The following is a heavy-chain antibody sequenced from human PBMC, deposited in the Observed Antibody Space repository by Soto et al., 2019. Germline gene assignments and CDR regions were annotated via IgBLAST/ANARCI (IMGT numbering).Heavy chain of an antibody. J-gene: IGHJ4*02. CDR3: TRDVVGYLWGTYRSVRDH. CDR1: GFNFHDYA. Sequence: PGGSLRLSCTASGFNFHDYAIIWVRQAPGKGLEWVGFIRSRAYGETPDYAASVKGRFNISRDDSKGIAYLQMNSLKTEDSAIYYCTRDVVGYLWGTYRSVRDHWGQGTLVTVSS. CDR2: IRSRAYGETP. V-gene: IGHV3-49*04. D-gene: IGHD3-16*02.